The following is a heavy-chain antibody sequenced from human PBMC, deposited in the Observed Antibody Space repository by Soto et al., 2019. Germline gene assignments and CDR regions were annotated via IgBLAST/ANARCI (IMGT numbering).Heavy chain of an antibody. V-gene: IGHV3-23*01. J-gene: IGHJ3*02. CDR3: AKDHQPGFSSGWFLGVFDI. CDR2: MSGSGDST. Sequence: PGGSLRLSCAASGFSFGSYAMSWVRQAPGKGLEWVSAMSGSGDSTYYADSVKGRFTISRDKSKNMLYLQMNSLRAEDTAVYYCAKDHQPGFSSGWFLGVFDIWGQGTMVTVSS. D-gene: IGHD6-19*01. CDR1: GFSFGSYA.